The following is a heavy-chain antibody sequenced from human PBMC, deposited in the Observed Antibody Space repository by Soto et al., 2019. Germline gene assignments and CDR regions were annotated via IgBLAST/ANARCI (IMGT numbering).Heavy chain of an antibody. CDR1: GFTFSSYA. CDR3: AKGSDIVVVSPFDD. CDR2: ISGSGGST. D-gene: IGHD2-15*01. J-gene: IGHJ4*02. V-gene: IGHV3-23*01. Sequence: AGGSLRLSCAAPGFTFSSYAMSWVRQAPGKGLEWVSAISGSGGSTYYADSVKGRFTISRDNSKNTLYLQMSSLRAEDTAVYYCAKGSDIVVVSPFDDWGQGTLVTVSS.